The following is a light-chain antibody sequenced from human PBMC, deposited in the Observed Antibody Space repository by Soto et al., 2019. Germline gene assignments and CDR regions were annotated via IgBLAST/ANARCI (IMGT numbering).Light chain of an antibody. CDR1: GSNIGKND. V-gene: IGLV1-51*01. J-gene: IGLJ2*01. CDR3: GTWDTRLSVVV. Sequence: QSVLTQPPSVSAAPGQKVTISCSGSGSNIGKNDVSWYLQLPGAAPKLLIYDTNKRPSGIPDRFSGSKSGTSATLGITGLPTWDGGGYFCGTWDTRLSVVVFGGGTKVTVL. CDR2: DTN.